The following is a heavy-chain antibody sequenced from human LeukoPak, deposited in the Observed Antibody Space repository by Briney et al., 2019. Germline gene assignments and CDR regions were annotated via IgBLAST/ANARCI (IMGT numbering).Heavy chain of an antibody. J-gene: IGHJ4*02. CDR2: ISYDGSNK. V-gene: IGHV3-30*18. Sequence: PGRSLRLSCAASGFTFSSYGMHWVRQAPGKGLEWVAVISYDGSNKYYADSVKGRFTISRDNSKNTLYLQMNSLRAEDTAVYYCAEAFPLRYTEWYFDYWGQGTLVTVSS. D-gene: IGHD3-3*01. CDR3: AEAFPLRYTEWYFDY. CDR1: GFTFSSYG.